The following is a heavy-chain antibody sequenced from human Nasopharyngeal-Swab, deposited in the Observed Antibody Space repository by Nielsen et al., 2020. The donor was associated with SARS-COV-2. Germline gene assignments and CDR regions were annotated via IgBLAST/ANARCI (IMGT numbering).Heavy chain of an antibody. CDR3: ARSYDFWSGYSSYYYMDV. Sequence: WIRQPPGKALEWLAPIDWDDDKYYSTSLKTRLTISKDTSKNQVVLTMTNMDPVNTATYYRARSYDFWSGYSSYYYMDVWGKGTTVTVSS. D-gene: IGHD3-3*01. CDR2: IDWDDDK. V-gene: IGHV2-70*01. J-gene: IGHJ6*03.